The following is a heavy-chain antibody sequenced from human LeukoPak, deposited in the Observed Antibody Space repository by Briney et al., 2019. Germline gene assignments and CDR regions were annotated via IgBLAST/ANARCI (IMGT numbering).Heavy chain of an antibody. J-gene: IGHJ4*02. CDR1: GGSISSSSYY. V-gene: IGHV4-39*07. CDR3: ASDTPGLLGY. D-gene: IGHD2-15*01. Sequence: SETLSLTCTVSGGSISSSSYYWGWIRQPPGKGLEWIGSIYYSGSTYYNPSLKSRVTISVDTSKNQFSLKLSSVTAADTAMYYCASDTPGLLGYWGQGTLVTVSS. CDR2: IYYSGST.